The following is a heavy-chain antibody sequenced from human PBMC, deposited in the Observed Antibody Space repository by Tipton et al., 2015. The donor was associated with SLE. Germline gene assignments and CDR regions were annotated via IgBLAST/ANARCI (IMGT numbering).Heavy chain of an antibody. CDR3: ARELRIPGRPVDYYYYLDV. V-gene: IGHV3-33*01. CDR1: GFTFSSHN. CDR2: IWFDVITK. D-gene: IGHD6-6*01. Sequence: SGFTFSSHNMHWVRQAPGKGLEWVAVIWFDVITKYYADSVKGRFTISRDNSKTTLFLQMNSLRPEDTAVYYCARELRIPGRPVDYYYYLDVWGKGTTVTVSS. J-gene: IGHJ6*03.